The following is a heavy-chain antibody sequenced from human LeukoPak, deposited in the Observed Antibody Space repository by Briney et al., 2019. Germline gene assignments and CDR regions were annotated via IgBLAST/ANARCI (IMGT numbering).Heavy chain of an antibody. CDR3: ARVRPTHSSGCLDA. CDR2: INSDGSST. V-gene: IGHV3-74*01. CDR1: GFTLSSYA. Sequence: GGSLRLSCAASGFTLSSYAMSWVRQAPGKGLVWVSRINSDGSSTNNADSVKGRFTISRDNAKNTLYLQMNSLRAEDTAVYYCARVRPTHSSGCLDAWGQGTLVTVSS. J-gene: IGHJ5*02. D-gene: IGHD6-19*01.